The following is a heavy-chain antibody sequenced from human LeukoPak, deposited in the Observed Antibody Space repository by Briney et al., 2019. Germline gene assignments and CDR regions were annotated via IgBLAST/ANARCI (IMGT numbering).Heavy chain of an antibody. Sequence: GGSLRLSCTASGITFSSFAMNWVRQAPGKGLEWVSSITSSVGDTFYADSVKGRFTISRDNSKNTLYLQMNGLRVEDTAVYYCASQRTTVGGYWGQGTLVTVSS. CDR1: GITFSSFA. J-gene: IGHJ4*02. D-gene: IGHD4-11*01. V-gene: IGHV3-23*01. CDR3: ASQRTTVGGY. CDR2: ITSSVGDT.